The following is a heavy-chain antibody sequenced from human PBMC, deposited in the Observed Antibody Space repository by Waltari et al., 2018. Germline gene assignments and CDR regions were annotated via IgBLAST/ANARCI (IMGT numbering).Heavy chain of an antibody. V-gene: IGHV3-15*01. J-gene: IGHJ2*01. D-gene: IGHD3-3*01. CDR2: IKSKTDGGTT. CDR1: GFTFSNAW. CDR3: TTYLRYYDFWSGYYTGYFDL. Sequence: EVQLVESGGGLVKPGGSLRLSCAASGFTFSNAWMSWVRQAPGKGLEWVGRIKSKTDGGTTDYAAPVKGRFTISRDDSKNTLYLQMNSLKTEDTAVYYCTTYLRYYDFWSGYYTGYFDLWGRGTLVTVSS.